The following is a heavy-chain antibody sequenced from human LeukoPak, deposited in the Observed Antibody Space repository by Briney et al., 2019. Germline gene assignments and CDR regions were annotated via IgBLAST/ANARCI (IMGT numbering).Heavy chain of an antibody. CDR3: ARAGNYYFDL. CDR1: GFTFSSSW. D-gene: IGHD1-7*01. J-gene: IGHJ2*01. Sequence: LSGGSLRLSCAAPGFTFSSSWMPWVRQGPGKGLVWVARMNADGRTINYADSVKGRFTISRDNAKNTLYLQMNSLRTEDAAVYYCARAGNYYFDLWGRGTQVTVSS. V-gene: IGHV3-74*01. CDR2: MNADGRTI.